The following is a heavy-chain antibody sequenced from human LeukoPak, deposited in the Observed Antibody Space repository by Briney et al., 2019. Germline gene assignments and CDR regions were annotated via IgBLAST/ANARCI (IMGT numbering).Heavy chain of an antibody. CDR2: INHSGST. CDR1: GGSFSGYY. Sequence: PSETLSLTCAVYGGSFSGYYWSWIRQPPGKGLEWIGEINHSGSTNYNPSLKSRVTISVDTSKNQFSLKLSSVTAADTAVYYCARGRWLQSHDYWGQGILVTVSS. D-gene: IGHD5-24*01. V-gene: IGHV4-34*01. J-gene: IGHJ4*02. CDR3: ARGRWLQSHDY.